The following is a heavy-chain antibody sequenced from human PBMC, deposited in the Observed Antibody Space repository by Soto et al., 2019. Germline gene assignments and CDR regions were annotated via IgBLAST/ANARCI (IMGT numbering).Heavy chain of an antibody. Sequence: ASVKVSCKASGYTFNKYPMHWVRQAPGQGLEWMGWINAANGDTGYSQKFQDRVTLTRDTSASTAYMELSSLRSEDTAVYYCARKDYYGSGIYYFDYWGQGTLVTSPQ. CDR2: INAANGDT. CDR3: ARKDYYGSGIYYFDY. D-gene: IGHD3-10*01. V-gene: IGHV1-3*01. J-gene: IGHJ4*02. CDR1: GYTFNKYP.